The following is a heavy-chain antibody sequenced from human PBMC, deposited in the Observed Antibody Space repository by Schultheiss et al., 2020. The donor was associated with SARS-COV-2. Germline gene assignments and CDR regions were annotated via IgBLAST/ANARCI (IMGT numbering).Heavy chain of an antibody. CDR2: IYHSGST. CDR1: GGSFSGYY. CDR3: ARIYGDYDGGAFDI. J-gene: IGHJ3*02. Sequence: SQTLSLTCAVYGGSFSGYYWGFIRQPPGQGLEWIGSIYHSGSTNYNPSLKSRVTISVDKSKNQFSLKLSSVTAADTAVYYCARIYGDYDGGAFDIWGQGTMVTVSS. D-gene: IGHD4-17*01. V-gene: IGHV4-34*01.